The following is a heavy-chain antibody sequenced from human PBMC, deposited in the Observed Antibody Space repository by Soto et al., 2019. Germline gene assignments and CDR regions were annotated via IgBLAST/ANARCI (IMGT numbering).Heavy chain of an antibody. Sequence: GGSLRLSCAASGFTFDDYAMHWVRQAPGKGLEWVSGISWNSGSIGYADSVKGRFTISRDNAKNSLYLQMNSLRAEDTALYYCAKDMVAVASNYYYGMDVWGQGTTVTVSS. CDR3: AKDMVAVASNYYYGMDV. D-gene: IGHD6-19*01. J-gene: IGHJ6*02. CDR1: GFTFDDYA. CDR2: ISWNSGSI. V-gene: IGHV3-9*01.